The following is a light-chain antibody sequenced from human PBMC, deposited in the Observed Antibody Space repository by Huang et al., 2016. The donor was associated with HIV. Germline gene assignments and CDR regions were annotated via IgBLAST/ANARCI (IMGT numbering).Light chain of an antibody. CDR2: EAS. CDR1: QSVSSH. J-gene: IGKJ2*01. Sequence: EIVLTQSPATLSLSPGERATFSCRASQSVSSHLAWYQQKFGQAPTLLIYEASNRATGSPARFSGSRSGTDFTLTISSLEPEDFAVYYCQQRSNWPYTFGQGTKLEIK. CDR3: QQRSNWPYT. V-gene: IGKV3-11*01.